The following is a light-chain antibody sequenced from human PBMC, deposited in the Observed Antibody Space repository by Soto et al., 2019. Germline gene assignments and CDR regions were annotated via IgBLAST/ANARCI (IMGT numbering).Light chain of an antibody. CDR3: QQSYSTPRT. Sequence: IHMTQSPSSLSASVGDRVTITFRASQSLTSYLNWYQQKPGKAPKLLIYAASSLPSGVPSRFSGSGSGTDFTLTISSLQPEDFAAYYCQQSYSTPRTFGQGTKV. V-gene: IGKV1-39*01. CDR1: QSLTSY. CDR2: AAS. J-gene: IGKJ1*01.